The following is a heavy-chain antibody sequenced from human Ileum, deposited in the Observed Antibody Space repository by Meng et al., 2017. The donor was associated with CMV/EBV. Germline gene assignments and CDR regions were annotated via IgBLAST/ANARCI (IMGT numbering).Heavy chain of an antibody. D-gene: IGHD2-2*01. J-gene: IGHJ4*02. V-gene: IGHV4-39*01. CDR3: ARQRGDIVVVPAAYFDY. Sequence: LSLKSRVTISVDTSKNQFSLKLSSVTAADTAVYYCARQRGDIVVVPAAYFDYWGQGTLVTVSS.